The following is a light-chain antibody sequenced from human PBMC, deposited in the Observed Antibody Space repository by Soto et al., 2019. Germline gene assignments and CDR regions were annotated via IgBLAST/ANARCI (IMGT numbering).Light chain of an antibody. CDR3: CSYAGSYV. CDR1: SSDVGGYNY. V-gene: IGLV2-11*01. CDR2: DVS. Sequence: QSALTQPRSVSESPSQSFTISCTGTSSDVGGYNYVSWYQQHPGKAPKLMIYDVSKRPSGVPDRFSGSKSGNTASLTISGLQAEDEADYYCCSYAGSYVFGTGSKFNVL. J-gene: IGLJ1*01.